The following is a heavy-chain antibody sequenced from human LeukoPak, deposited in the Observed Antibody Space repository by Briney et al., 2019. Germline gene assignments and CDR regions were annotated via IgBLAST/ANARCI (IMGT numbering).Heavy chain of an antibody. CDR1: GFTFSSYW. CDR3: ARDDCSSISCYHNWFDP. J-gene: IGHJ5*02. V-gene: IGHV3-7*01. CDR2: IKQDGSEK. D-gene: IGHD2-2*01. Sequence: GGILRLSCAASGFTFSSYWMSWVRQAPGKGLEWVANIKQDGSEKYYVDSVKGRFTISRDNAKNSLYLQMNSLRAEDTAVYYCARDDCSSISCYHNWFDPWGQGTLVTVSS.